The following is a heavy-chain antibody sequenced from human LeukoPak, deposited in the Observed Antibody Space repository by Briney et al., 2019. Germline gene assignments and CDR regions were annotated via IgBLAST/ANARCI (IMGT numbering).Heavy chain of an antibody. CDR2: ISYDGSNK. CDR1: GFTFSSYA. V-gene: IGHV3-30*04. Sequence: GRSLRLSCAASGFTFSSYAMHWVRQAPGKGLEWVAVISYDGSNKYYADSVKGRFTISRDNPKNTLYLQMNSLRAEDTAVYYCARPGEMATIIRSRYFDLWGRGTLVTVSS. J-gene: IGHJ2*01. CDR3: ARPGEMATIIRSRYFDL. D-gene: IGHD5-24*01.